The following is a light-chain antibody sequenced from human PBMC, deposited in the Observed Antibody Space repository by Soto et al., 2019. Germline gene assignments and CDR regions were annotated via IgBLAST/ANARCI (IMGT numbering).Light chain of an antibody. J-gene: IGKJ1*01. V-gene: IGKV3-15*01. CDR1: QSVSSN. Sequence: EIVMTQSPATLSVSPGERATLSCRASQSVSSNLAWYQQKPGQAPRLLIYGESARATGIPARFSGSGSGTEFTLTISSLQSEDFAVYYCQQYGSSGTFGQGTKVDIK. CDR3: QQYGSSGT. CDR2: GES.